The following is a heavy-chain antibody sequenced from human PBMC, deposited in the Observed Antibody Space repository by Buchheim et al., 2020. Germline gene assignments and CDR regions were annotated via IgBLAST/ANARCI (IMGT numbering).Heavy chain of an antibody. Sequence: EVQLVESGGGLVQPGGSLRLSCAASGFTFSSYEMNWVRQAPGKGLEWVSYISSSGSTIYYAHSVKGRFTISRDNAKNSLYLQMNSLRAEDTAVYYCARDQSSSSYYYGMDVWGQGTT. CDR1: GFTFSSYE. CDR2: ISSSGSTI. J-gene: IGHJ6*02. D-gene: IGHD6-6*01. V-gene: IGHV3-48*03. CDR3: ARDQSSSSYYYGMDV.